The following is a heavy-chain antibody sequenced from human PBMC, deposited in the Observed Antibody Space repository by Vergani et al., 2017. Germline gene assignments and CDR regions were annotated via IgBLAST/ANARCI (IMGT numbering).Heavy chain of an antibody. CDR2: IYYSGKS. V-gene: IGHV4-30-4*08. CDR3: ARSTRYYGMDV. CDR1: GDSIRSNNYY. J-gene: IGHJ6*02. D-gene: IGHD5/OR15-5a*01. Sequence: QVQLQESGPGLVRPSQTLSLTCTVSGDSIRSNNYYWTWIRQHPGKGLEWIGYIYYSGKSYYNPSLKSRVFISQDTSENQFSLKLTSVTAADTAVYYCARSTRYYGMDVWGQGTTVTVSS.